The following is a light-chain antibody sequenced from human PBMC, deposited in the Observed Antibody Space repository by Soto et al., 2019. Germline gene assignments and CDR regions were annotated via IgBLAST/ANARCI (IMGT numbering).Light chain of an antibody. CDR3: QQYKSYRGT. Sequence: DIQMTQSPSTLSASVGDRVTITCRASQSISSWLAWYQQKPGKAPKLLIYKASSLESGVPSRFSGSGSGTEFTLTISSLQPDDFATYFCQQYKSYRGTFGQGTKVEIK. CDR1: QSISSW. J-gene: IGKJ1*01. CDR2: KAS. V-gene: IGKV1-5*03.